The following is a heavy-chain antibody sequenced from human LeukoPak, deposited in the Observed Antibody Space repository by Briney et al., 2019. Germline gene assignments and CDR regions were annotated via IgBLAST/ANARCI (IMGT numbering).Heavy chain of an antibody. V-gene: IGHV5-51*01. D-gene: IGHD6-13*01. Sequence: GESLKISCKGSGYNFTIYWIGWVRQMPGKGLEWMGIIYPGDSDTRYSPSFQGQVTVSADKSINTAYLQWSSLKASDTAMYYCARRSGSSWGEDYYYDYMDVWGKGTTVTVSS. CDR3: ARRSGSSWGEDYYYDYMDV. J-gene: IGHJ6*03. CDR1: GYNFTIYW. CDR2: IYPGDSDT.